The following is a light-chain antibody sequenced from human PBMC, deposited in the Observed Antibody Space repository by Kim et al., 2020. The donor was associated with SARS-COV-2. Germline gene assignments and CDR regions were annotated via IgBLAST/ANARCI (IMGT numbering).Light chain of an antibody. CDR2: NVN. V-gene: IGLV2-11*01. CDR1: NSDVGGYNY. Sequence: QSALTQSPSVSGSPGQSVTISCTGTNSDVGGYNYVSWYQQRPGKVPKLIIYNVNERPSGVPDRFSGSKSGNTASLTISGLQAEDEADYYCCSYGGKYNAVFGGGTKVTVL. J-gene: IGLJ2*01. CDR3: CSYGGKYNAV.